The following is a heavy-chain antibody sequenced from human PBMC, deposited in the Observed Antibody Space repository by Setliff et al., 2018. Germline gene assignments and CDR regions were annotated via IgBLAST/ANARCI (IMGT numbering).Heavy chain of an antibody. CDR2: IIPIFGTA. CDR1: GDTFRSYG. CDR3: ARADYVRYFYMDA. J-gene: IGHJ6*03. Sequence: SVKVSCKASGDTFRSYGISWVRQAPGQGLEWMGGIIPIFGTANYAQKFQGRLTITTVGSTSTAYMELSSLRSEDTAVYYCARADYVRYFYMDAWGKGTTVTAP. V-gene: IGHV1-69*05. D-gene: IGHD4-17*01.